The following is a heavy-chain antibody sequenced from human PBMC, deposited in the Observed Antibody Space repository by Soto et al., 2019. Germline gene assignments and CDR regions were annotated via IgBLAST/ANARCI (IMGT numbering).Heavy chain of an antibody. CDR2: INPSGGST. Sequence: ASVKVSCKASGYTFTSYYMHWVRQAPGQGLEWMGIINPSGGSTSYAQKFQGRVTMTRDTSTSTVCMELSSLRSEDTAVYYCESEGYRYGFNTPMHFDYWGQGTLVTVS. J-gene: IGHJ4*02. D-gene: IGHD5-18*01. V-gene: IGHV1-46*01. CDR3: ESEGYRYGFNTPMHFDY. CDR1: GYTFTSYY.